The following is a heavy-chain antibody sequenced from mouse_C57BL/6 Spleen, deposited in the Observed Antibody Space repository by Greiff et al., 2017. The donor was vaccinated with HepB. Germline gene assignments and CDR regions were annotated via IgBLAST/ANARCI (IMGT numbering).Heavy chain of an antibody. J-gene: IGHJ3*01. D-gene: IGHD1-1*01. V-gene: IGHV1-69*01. CDR1: GYTFTSYW. CDR2: IDPSDSYT. CDR3: ANCGIIYASFAY. Sequence: QVQLQQPGAELVMPGASVKLSCKASGYTFTSYWMHWVKQRPGQGLEWIGEIDPSDSYTNYNQKFKGKSTLTVDKSSSTAYMQLSSLTSEDSAVYYCANCGIIYASFAYWGEGTLATVSP.